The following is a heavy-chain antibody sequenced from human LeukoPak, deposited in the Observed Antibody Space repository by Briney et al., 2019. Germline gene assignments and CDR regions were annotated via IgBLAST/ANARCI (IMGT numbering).Heavy chain of an antibody. CDR2: ISAYNGNT. CDR1: GCTFTSYG. Sequence: ASVKVSCKASGCTFTSYGISWVRQAPGQGLEWMGWISAYNGNTNYAQKLQGRVTMTTDTSTSTAYMELRSLRSDDTAVYYCARDVPVVVPAASYYYYGMDVWGQGTTVTVSS. D-gene: IGHD2-2*01. J-gene: IGHJ6*02. CDR3: ARDVPVVVPAASYYYYGMDV. V-gene: IGHV1-18*01.